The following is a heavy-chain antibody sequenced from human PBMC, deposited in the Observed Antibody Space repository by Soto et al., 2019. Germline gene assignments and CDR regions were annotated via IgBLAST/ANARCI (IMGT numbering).Heavy chain of an antibody. D-gene: IGHD6-13*01. CDR2: INPNSGGT. CDR3: ARSLSSSWTYFDY. J-gene: IGHJ4*02. Sequence: QVQLVQSGAEVKKPGASVKVSCKASGYTFTDYYIHWVRQAPGQGLEWMGWINPNSGGTNYAQKFQGCVTMTRDTSISTAHMELSRLRSDDTAVYYCARSLSSSWTYFDYWGQGTLVTVSS. V-gene: IGHV1-2*04. CDR1: GYTFTDYY.